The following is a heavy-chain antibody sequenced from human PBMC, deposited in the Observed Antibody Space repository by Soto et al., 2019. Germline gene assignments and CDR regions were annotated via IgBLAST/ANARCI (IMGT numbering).Heavy chain of an antibody. D-gene: IGHD3-3*01. J-gene: IGHJ4*02. Sequence: GGSLRLSCAASGFTISSYAMSWVRQAPGEGVEGVSAISGSGGSTYYADSVKGRFTISRDNSKNTLYLLMNSLRAEDTAVSYCSNGGIRFLDWLLGYFDYWGQGTLVTVSS. V-gene: IGHV3-23*01. CDR3: SNGGIRFLDWLLGYFDY. CDR2: ISGSGGST. CDR1: GFTISSYA.